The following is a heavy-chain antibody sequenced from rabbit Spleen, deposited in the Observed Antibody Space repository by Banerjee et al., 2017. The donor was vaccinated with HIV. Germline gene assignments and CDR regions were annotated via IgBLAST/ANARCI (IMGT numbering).Heavy chain of an antibody. V-gene: IGHV1S40*01. J-gene: IGHJ4*01. CDR3: ARDLVAAIGWNFNL. Sequence: VESGGDLVKPGASLTLTCTASGVSFSFNHYMCWVRQAPGKGLEWIACINGGGDGGTYYASWAKGRFTISKTSSTMVALEVTSLTAADTATYFCARDLVAAIGWNFNLWGPGTLVTVS. CDR2: INGGGDGGT. D-gene: IGHD3-1*01. CDR1: GVSFSFNHY.